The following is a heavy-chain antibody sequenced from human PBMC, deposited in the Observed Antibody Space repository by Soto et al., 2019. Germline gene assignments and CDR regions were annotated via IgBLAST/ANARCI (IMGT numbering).Heavy chain of an antibody. V-gene: IGHV3-48*02. CDR1: GFTFSSYS. Sequence: EAQLVESGGGLVQPGGSLRLSCAASGFTFSSYSMNWVRQAPGKGPEWVSCISSGSSTIYYADSVKGRFTISRDNAKNSLYLQMNSRRDEDTAVYYCASGGGYSGYELVDYWGQGTLVTVSS. D-gene: IGHD5-12*01. CDR2: ISSGSSTI. CDR3: ASGGGYSGYELVDY. J-gene: IGHJ4*02.